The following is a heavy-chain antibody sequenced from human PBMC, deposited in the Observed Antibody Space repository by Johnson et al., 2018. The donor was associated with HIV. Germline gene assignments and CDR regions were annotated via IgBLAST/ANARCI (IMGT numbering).Heavy chain of an antibody. CDR1: RFTFSDYD. CDR3: AKGAGLEPWDVFDI. V-gene: IGHV3-30*02. CDR2: MRYDGSNK. D-gene: IGHD1-1*01. J-gene: IGHJ3*02. Sequence: QVQLVESGGGVVQPGRSLRLSCAASRFTFSDYDIHWVRQAPGNGLEWVAVMRYDGSNKYYADSVKGRFTISRDNSKNTLYLQMNSLRVEDTAVYYCAKGAGLEPWDVFDIWGQGTMV.